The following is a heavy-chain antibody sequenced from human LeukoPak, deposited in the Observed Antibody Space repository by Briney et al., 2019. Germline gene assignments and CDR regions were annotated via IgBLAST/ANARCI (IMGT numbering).Heavy chain of an antibody. V-gene: IGHV3-30*02. CDR2: IRYDGNNK. Sequence: GGSLRLSCEVSGFTLSSNAMHWVRQAPGKGLEWMAFIRYDGNNKEYSESVKGRFTISRDNAKNSLYLQMNSLRAEDTAVYYCAELGITMIGGVWGKGTTVTISS. J-gene: IGHJ6*04. CDR3: AELGITMIGGV. CDR1: GFTLSSNA. D-gene: IGHD3-10*02.